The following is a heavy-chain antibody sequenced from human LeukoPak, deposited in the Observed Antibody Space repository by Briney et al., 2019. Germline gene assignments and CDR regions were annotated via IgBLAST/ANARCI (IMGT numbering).Heavy chain of an antibody. CDR3: ARGFSTYYFDY. CDR2: IWYDGSNK. V-gene: IGHV3-33*01. Sequence: GGSLRLPCAASGFTFSSYGMHWVRQAPGKGLEWVAVIWYDGSNKYYADSVKGRFTISRDNSKNTLYLQMNSLRAEDTAVYYCARGFSTYYFDYWGQGTLVTVSS. J-gene: IGHJ4*02. CDR1: GFTFSSYG.